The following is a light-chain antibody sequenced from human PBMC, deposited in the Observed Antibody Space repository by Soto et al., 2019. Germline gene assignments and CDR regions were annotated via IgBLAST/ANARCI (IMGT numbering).Light chain of an antibody. CDR2: GAS. CDR3: QQYGSSPRT. CDR1: QSVTSSY. Sequence: EIVLTQSPGTLSLSPGERLTLSCRASQSVTSSYLAWYQHKPGQAPRLLIYGASTRATGIPARFSGSGSGTDFTLTISRLEPEDFAVYYCQQYGSSPRTFGQGTKVDI. J-gene: IGKJ1*01. V-gene: IGKV3-20*01.